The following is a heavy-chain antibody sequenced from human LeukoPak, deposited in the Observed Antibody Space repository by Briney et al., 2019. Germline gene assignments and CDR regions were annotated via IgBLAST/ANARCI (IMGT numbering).Heavy chain of an antibody. Sequence: PSETLSLTCTVSGGSISSSSYYWGWIRQPPGKGLEWIGSIYYSGSTYYNPSLKSRVTISVDTSKNQFSLKLSSVTAADTAVYYCARALPTAMVTYYYYYMDVWGKGTTVTVSS. D-gene: IGHD5-18*01. J-gene: IGHJ6*03. V-gene: IGHV4-39*07. CDR1: GGSISSSSYY. CDR3: ARALPTAMVTYYYYYMDV. CDR2: IYYSGST.